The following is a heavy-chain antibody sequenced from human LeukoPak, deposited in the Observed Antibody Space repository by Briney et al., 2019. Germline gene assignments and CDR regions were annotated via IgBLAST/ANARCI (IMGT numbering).Heavy chain of an antibody. J-gene: IGHJ3*02. CDR1: GDSISNNYL. Sequence: PSGTQSLTCAVSGDSISNNYLWRWVRQFPGKGLEYIGEIYRTGRTNYNPSLKSRVTISIDKSENQFSLNLRSVTAADTAVYYCGRHDYGDSSAAFDIWGQGTMVTVSS. CDR2: IYRTGRT. CDR3: GRHDYGDSSAAFDI. D-gene: IGHD4-17*01. V-gene: IGHV4-4*02.